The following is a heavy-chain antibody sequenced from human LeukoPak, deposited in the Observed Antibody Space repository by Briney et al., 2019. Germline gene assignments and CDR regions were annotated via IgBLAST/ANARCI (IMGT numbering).Heavy chain of an antibody. CDR1: GGSISSGSYY. CDR3: ARGGPQELGVGDYRYYMDV. J-gene: IGHJ6*03. V-gene: IGHV4-61*02. D-gene: IGHD4-11*01. CDR2: MYTSGST. Sequence: PSETLSLTCTVSGGSISSGSYYWSWIRQPAGKGLEWIGRMYTSGSTSYNPSLKSRVTVSVDTSKNQFSLKLSSVTAADTAVYYCARGGPQELGVGDYRYYMDVWGIGTTVTVSS.